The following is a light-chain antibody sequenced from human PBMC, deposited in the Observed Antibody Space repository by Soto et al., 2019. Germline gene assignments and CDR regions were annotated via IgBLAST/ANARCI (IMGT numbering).Light chain of an antibody. CDR1: QSVSSS. V-gene: IGKV3-15*01. Sequence: EIVMTQSPATLSVSPGERATLSCRASQSVSSSLAWYQQKPGQAPRLLIYGASTRATGIPARFSGSGSGTEFTLTISSRQSEDFAVYYCQHYNNWPRTFGQGTKVEIK. J-gene: IGKJ1*01. CDR3: QHYNNWPRT. CDR2: GAS.